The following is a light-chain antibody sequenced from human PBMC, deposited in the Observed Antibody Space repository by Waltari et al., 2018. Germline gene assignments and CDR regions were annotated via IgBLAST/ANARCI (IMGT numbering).Light chain of an antibody. CDR2: GNS. CDR3: QAWDSTALV. Sequence: QSVLTQPPSVSGAPGQRVPISCTGSSPNIGAGYGVHWNQQLPGSAPNLLTYGNSKRPSGIPERFSGFSSETTATLTISGALAVDEADYYCQAWDSTALVFGGGTKLTVL. CDR1: SPNIGAGYG. J-gene: IGLJ2*01. V-gene: IGLV1-40*01.